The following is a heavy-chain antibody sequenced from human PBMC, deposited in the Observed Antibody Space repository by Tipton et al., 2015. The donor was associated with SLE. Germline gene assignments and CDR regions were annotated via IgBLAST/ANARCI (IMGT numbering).Heavy chain of an antibody. D-gene: IGHD3/OR15-3a*01. CDR2: INLNSAGT. CDR1: GYTFTDYY. V-gene: IGHV1-2*02. Sequence: QSGAEEKKPGASVKVSCNTSGYTFTDYYMHWVRQAPGQGLEWLGWINLNSAGTNYAQRFQDRVTMTRDTSINTAFMDLSGLRSDDTAVYFCAAGDWGLFEFWGQGTLITVST. J-gene: IGHJ4*02. CDR3: AAGDWGLFEF.